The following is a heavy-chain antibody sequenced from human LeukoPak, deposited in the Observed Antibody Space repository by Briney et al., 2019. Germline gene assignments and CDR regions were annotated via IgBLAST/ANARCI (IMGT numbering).Heavy chain of an antibody. J-gene: IGHJ6*03. CDR3: ARHSHYYYYYMDV. CDR2: IYYSGST. V-gene: IGHV4-39*01. CDR1: GGSISSYY. Sequence: SETLSLTCTVSGGSISSYYWGWIRQPPGKGLEWIGSIYYSGSTYYNPSLKSRVTISVDTSKNQFSLKLSSVTAADTAVYYCARHSHYYYYYMDVWGKGTTVTISS.